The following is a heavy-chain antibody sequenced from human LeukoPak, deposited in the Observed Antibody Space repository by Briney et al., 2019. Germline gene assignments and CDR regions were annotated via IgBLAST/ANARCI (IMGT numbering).Heavy chain of an antibody. CDR2: ISAHYGNT. Sequence: ASVKVSCKASGHIFTRYGISWVRQAPGQGLEWMGWISAHYGNTNYAQKFQDRVTMTTDTSTNTAYMELRSLRPDDTAVYYCARDFFHGHCSGLSCFLLDYWGQGSLVTVSS. CDR1: GHIFTRYG. D-gene: IGHD2-15*01. V-gene: IGHV1-18*04. J-gene: IGHJ4*02. CDR3: ARDFFHGHCSGLSCFLLDY.